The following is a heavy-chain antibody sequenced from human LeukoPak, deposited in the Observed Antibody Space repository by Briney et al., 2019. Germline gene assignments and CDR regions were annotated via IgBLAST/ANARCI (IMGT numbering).Heavy chain of an antibody. CDR3: ARDLPPYYFDY. V-gene: IGHV1-69*04. CDR1: GGIFSSYA. CDR2: IIPILGIA. J-gene: IGHJ4*02. Sequence: SVKVSCKASGGIFSSYAISWVRQAPEQGLEWMGRIIPILGIANYAQKFQGRVTITADKSTSTAYMDLSSLRSEDTAVYYCARDLPPYYFDYWGQGTLVAVTS.